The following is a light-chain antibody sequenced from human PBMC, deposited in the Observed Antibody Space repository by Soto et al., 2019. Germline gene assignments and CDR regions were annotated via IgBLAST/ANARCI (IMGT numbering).Light chain of an antibody. CDR3: QQYNNWPRP. CDR2: GAS. Sequence: MKQSPATLSVYIGERATLSCRASQNVSSGLAWYQQKPGQAPRLLIYGASTRATGIPARFSGSGSGTEFTLTISSLQSEDFAVYYCQQYNNWPRPFGQGTKV. V-gene: IGKV3-15*01. CDR1: QNVSSG. J-gene: IGKJ1*01.